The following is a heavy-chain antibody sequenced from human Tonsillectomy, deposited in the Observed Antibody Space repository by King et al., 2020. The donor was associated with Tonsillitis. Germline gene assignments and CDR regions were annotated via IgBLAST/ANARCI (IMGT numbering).Heavy chain of an antibody. V-gene: IGHV1-69*01. D-gene: IGHD3-22*01. Sequence: VQLVESGAEVKKPGSSVKVSCKASGGSFSSHAISWVRQAPGQGLEWMGGIIPMPGTSNYAQKFQGRVTITADESTTTAYMELSSLRSEDTAVYYCARGGYYDASGLRLDYWGQGTPVTVSS. CDR1: GGSFSSHA. CDR3: ARGGYYDASGLRLDY. CDR2: IIPMPGTS. J-gene: IGHJ4*02.